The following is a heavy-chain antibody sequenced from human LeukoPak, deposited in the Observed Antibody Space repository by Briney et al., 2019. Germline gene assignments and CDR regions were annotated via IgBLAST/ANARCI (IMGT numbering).Heavy chain of an antibody. CDR2: INHSGST. Sequence: SETLSLTCAVYGGSFSGYYWSWIRQPPGKGLEWIGEINHSGSTNYNPSLKSRVTISVDTSKNQFSLKLSSVTAADTAVYYCARGPLSVTEYYFDYWGQGTLVTVSS. CDR3: ARGPLSVTEYYFDY. J-gene: IGHJ4*02. CDR1: GGSFSGYY. V-gene: IGHV4-34*01. D-gene: IGHD2-21*02.